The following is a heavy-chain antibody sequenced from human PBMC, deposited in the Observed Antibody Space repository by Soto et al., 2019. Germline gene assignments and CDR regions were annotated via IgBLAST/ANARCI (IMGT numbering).Heavy chain of an antibody. J-gene: IGHJ4*02. Sequence: GSLRLSCAASGFTISSYAMSWVRQAPGKGLEWVSAISDRGDTTHYADSVKGRFTISRDTSKNTLYLQMNTLRAEDTAVYYCAKDKPGTTSFDYWGQGTLVTVFS. V-gene: IGHV3-23*01. CDR1: GFTISSYA. CDR3: AKDKPGTTSFDY. D-gene: IGHD1-1*01. CDR2: ISDRGDTT.